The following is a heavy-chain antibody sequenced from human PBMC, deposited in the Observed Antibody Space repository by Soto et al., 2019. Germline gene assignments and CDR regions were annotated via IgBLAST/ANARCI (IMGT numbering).Heavy chain of an antibody. V-gene: IGHV3-23*01. J-gene: IGHJ3*02. Sequence: GGSLRLSCAASGFTFSSYAMSWVRQAPGKGLEWVSAISGSGGSTYYADSVKGRFTISRDNSKNTLYLQMNSLRAEDTAVYYCAKGRGFLELLLFRDDAFDIWGQGTMVTVSS. D-gene: IGHD3-3*01. CDR2: ISGSGGST. CDR1: GFTFSSYA. CDR3: AKGRGFLELLLFRDDAFDI.